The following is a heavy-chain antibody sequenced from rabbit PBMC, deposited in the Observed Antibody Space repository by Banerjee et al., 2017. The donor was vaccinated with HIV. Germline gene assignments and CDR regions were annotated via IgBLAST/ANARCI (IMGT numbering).Heavy chain of an antibody. V-gene: IGHV1S40*01. CDR1: EFSFSSSYC. D-gene: IGHD6-1*01. CDR3: ARGDTAYAYAMGL. J-gene: IGHJ4*01. Sequence: QSLEESGGDLVKPEGSLTLTCTASEFSFSSSYCMCWVRQAPGKGLEWIACMHAGNSGSTYYASWAKGRFTISKTSSTTVTLQMTSLTAADTATYFCARGDTAYAYAMGLWGPGTLVTVS. CDR2: MHAGNSGST.